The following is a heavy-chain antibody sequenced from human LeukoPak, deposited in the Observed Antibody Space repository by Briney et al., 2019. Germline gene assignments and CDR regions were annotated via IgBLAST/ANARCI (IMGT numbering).Heavy chain of an antibody. CDR1: GYTFTSYG. J-gene: IGHJ3*02. V-gene: IGHV1-18*01. D-gene: IGHD3-22*01. Sequence: RASVKVSCKASGYTFTSYGISWVRQAPGQGLEWMGWISAYNGNTNYAQKLQGRVTMTTDTSTSTAYMELRSLRSDDTAVYYCARDGYYYDSSGDDAFDIWGQGTMVTVSS. CDR3: ARDGYYYDSSGDDAFDI. CDR2: ISAYNGNT.